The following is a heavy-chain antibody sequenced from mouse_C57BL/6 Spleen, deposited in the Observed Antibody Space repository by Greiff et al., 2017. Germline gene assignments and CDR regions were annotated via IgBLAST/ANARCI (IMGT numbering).Heavy chain of an antibody. CDR2: IYPGDGDT. CDR1: GYAFSSSW. V-gene: IGHV1-82*01. CDR3: ARRDWGGGDY. J-gene: IGHJ2*01. Sequence: QVQLQQSGPELVKPGASVKISCKASGYAFSSSWMNWVKQRPGKGLEWIGRIYPGDGDTNYNGKFKGKATLTADKAYSTAYMQLSSLTSEDSAVYFCARRDWGGGDYWGQGTTLTVSS.